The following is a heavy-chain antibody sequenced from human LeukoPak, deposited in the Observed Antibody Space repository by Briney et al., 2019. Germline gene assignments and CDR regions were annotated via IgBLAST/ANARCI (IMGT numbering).Heavy chain of an antibody. CDR2: INPNSGGT. V-gene: IGHV1-2*02. CDR1: GYTLTGYY. Sequence: GASVKVSCKASGYTLTGYYMHWVRQAPGQGLEWMGWINPNSGGTNYAQKFQGRVTMTRGTSISTAYMELSRLRSDDTAVYYCARDKSGGSYYVWWFDPWGQGTLVTVSS. J-gene: IGHJ5*02. D-gene: IGHD1-26*01. CDR3: ARDKSGGSYYVWWFDP.